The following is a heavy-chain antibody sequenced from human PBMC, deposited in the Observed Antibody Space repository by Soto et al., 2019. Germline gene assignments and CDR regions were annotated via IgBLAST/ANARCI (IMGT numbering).Heavy chain of an antibody. CDR2: IYYSGST. CDR3: AGTYSGYDYTYYYYMDV. Sequence: SETLSLTCTVSGGSISSGGYYWSWIRQHPGKGLEWIGYIYYSGSTYYNPSLKSRVTISVDTSKNQFSLKLSSVTAADTAVYYCAGTYSGYDYTYYYYMDVWGKGTTV. D-gene: IGHD5-12*01. CDR1: GGSISSGGYY. J-gene: IGHJ6*03. V-gene: IGHV4-30-4*08.